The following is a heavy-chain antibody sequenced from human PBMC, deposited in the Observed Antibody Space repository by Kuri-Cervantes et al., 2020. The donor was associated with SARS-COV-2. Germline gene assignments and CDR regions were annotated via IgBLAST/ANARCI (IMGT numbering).Heavy chain of an antibody. V-gene: IGHV1-8*03. CDR1: GGTFSSYA. CDR2: MNPNSGNT. Sequence: ASVKVSCKASGGTFSSYAISWVRQAPGQGLEWMGWMNPNSGNTGYAQKFQGRVTITRNTSISTAYMELSSLRSEDTAVYYCARSVSRTIFGVGNWFDPWGQGTLVTVSS. D-gene: IGHD3-3*01. CDR3: ARSVSRTIFGVGNWFDP. J-gene: IGHJ5*02.